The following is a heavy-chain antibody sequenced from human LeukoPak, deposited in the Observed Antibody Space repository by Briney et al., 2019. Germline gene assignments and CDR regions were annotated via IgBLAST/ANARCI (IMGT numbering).Heavy chain of an antibody. CDR3: AKDRSSSWSFDY. D-gene: IGHD6-13*01. CDR1: GFTFRSYG. Sequence: GRPLRLSCAASGFTFRSYGMHWVRQAPGKGLEWVAVISYDGSKKYHADSVKGRFTISRDNSKNTLYLQMNSLRAEDTAVYYCAKDRSSSWSFDYWGQGTLVTVSS. V-gene: IGHV3-30*18. CDR2: ISYDGSKK. J-gene: IGHJ4*02.